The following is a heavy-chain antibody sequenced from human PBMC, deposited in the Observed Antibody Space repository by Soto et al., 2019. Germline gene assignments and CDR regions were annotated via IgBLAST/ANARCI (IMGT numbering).Heavy chain of an antibody. Sequence: TSETLSLTCIVSGGSVSSTYYYWSWIRQPPGKGLEWIGYIYYSGRTDYNPSLKSRVTISVDTSKNQFSLKLSSVTAADTAVYYCARGNDYGDYYFDYWGQGTLVTVSS. V-gene: IGHV4-61*01. CDR1: GGSVSSTYYY. J-gene: IGHJ4*02. CDR2: IYYSGRT. CDR3: ARGNDYGDYYFDY. D-gene: IGHD4-17*01.